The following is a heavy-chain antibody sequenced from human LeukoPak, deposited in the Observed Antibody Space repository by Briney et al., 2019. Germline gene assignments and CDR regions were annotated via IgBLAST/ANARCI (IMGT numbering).Heavy chain of an antibody. CDR2: IRPDGDRT. CDR1: GFTFSTYA. Sequence: GGSLRLSCAASGFTFSTYAITWVRQGPGKGLEWVSAIRPDGDRTYYANSVRGRFTISRDNSKDTVYLQINGLRVEDTAVYYCAREQSGARGWYTVDYWGQGTLVTVSS. CDR3: AREQSGARGWYTVDY. D-gene: IGHD6-19*01. J-gene: IGHJ4*02. V-gene: IGHV3-23*01.